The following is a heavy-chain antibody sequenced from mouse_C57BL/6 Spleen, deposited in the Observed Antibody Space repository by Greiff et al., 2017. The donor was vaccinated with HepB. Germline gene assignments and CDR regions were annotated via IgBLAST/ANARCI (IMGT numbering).Heavy chain of an antibody. V-gene: IGHV5-4*01. D-gene: IGHD2-5*01. CDR2: ISDGGSYT. J-gene: IGHJ3*01. CDR1: GFTFSSYA. CDR3: AREGYSIYVWFAC. Sequence: EVKLMESGGGLVKPGGSLKLSCAASGFTFSSYAMSWVRQTPEKRLEWVATISDGGSYTYYPDNVKGRFTISRDNAKNNLYLQMSHLKSEDTAMYYCAREGYSIYVWFACWGQGTLVTVSA.